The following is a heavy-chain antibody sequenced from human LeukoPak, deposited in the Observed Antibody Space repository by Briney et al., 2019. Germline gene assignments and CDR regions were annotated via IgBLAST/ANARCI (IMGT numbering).Heavy chain of an antibody. V-gene: IGHV3-11*01. J-gene: IGHJ4*02. CDR1: GFIFSDHY. CDR2: ITSSSSKM. Sequence: GGSLRLSCAASGFIFSDHYMSWIRQAPGKGLEWISYITSSSSKMFYADSVKGRFTISRDNSKNSLLLQMDSLRVEDTAVYYCARRIVAGGGYFDSWGQGILVIVSS. CDR3: ARRIVAGGGYFDS. D-gene: IGHD5-12*01.